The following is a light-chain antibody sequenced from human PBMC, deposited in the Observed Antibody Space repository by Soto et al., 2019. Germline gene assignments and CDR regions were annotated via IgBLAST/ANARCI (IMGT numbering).Light chain of an antibody. Sequence: ALRMTQSPSSLSASTGDRVTITCRASQGISSYLAWYQQKPGKAPKLLIYAASTLQSGVPSRFSGSGSGTNFTLTISCLQSEDFATYYCQHYYSYPITFGQGTRLENK. CDR1: QGISSY. V-gene: IGKV1-8*01. CDR2: AAS. J-gene: IGKJ5*01. CDR3: QHYYSYPIT.